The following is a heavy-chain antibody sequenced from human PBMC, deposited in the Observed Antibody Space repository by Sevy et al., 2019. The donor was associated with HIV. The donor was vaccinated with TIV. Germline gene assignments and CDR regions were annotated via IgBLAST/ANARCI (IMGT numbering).Heavy chain of an antibody. D-gene: IGHD6-6*01. CDR2: VGSGGST. J-gene: IGHJ6*02. CDR1: GFTFSNYA. Sequence: GGSLRLSCAASGFTFSNYAMSWVRQAPGKGLEWVSGVGSGGSTYYADSLKGRFTISRDNSKNTLYLQMNSLRAEDTAVYYSAKGGGIAGRLPYYYGMDVRGQGTTVTVSS. CDR3: AKGGGIAGRLPYYYGMDV. V-gene: IGHV3-23*01.